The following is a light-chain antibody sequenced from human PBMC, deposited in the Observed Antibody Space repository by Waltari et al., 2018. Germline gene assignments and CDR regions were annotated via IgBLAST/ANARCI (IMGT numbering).Light chain of an antibody. J-gene: IGKJ1*01. V-gene: IGKV3-20*01. Sequence: EIVLTQSPGTLSLSPGERATLSCRASHGVSNNYLAWYQRKPGKAPRLLIYGASPRPSGIPDRFSGSGSGTDFTLTISRLEPEDFAVYFCQQYGDFPLTFGQGTKVEVK. CDR2: GAS. CDR3: QQYGDFPLT. CDR1: HGVSNNY.